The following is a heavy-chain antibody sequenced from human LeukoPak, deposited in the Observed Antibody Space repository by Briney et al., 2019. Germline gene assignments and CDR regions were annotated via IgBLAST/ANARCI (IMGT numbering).Heavy chain of an antibody. J-gene: IGHJ4*02. D-gene: IGHD3-22*01. CDR2: INAGKGNT. CDR3: ARDRDSSGYFPY. V-gene: IGHV1-3*01. Sequence: ASVKVSCKASGYTFTSYAMHWVRQAPGQRLEWMGWINAGKGNTKYSQKFQGRVTITGDTSASTAYMELNSLRSEDTAVYYCARDRDSSGYFPYWGQGTLVTVSS. CDR1: GYTFTSYA.